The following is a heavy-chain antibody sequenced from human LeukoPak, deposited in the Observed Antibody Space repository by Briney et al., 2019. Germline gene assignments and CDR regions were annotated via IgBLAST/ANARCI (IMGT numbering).Heavy chain of an antibody. CDR1: GYTFSNYY. CDR3: ARDRNWNGDFDY. V-gene: IGHV1-18*01. J-gene: IGHJ4*02. Sequence: ASVKVSCKASGYTFSNYYINWVRQAPGQGLEWMGWISAYNGYTNYAQKVQGRVTMTTDTSTTTAYMELRSLRSDDTAVYYCARDRNWNGDFDYWGQGTLVTVSS. CDR2: ISAYNGYT. D-gene: IGHD1-20*01.